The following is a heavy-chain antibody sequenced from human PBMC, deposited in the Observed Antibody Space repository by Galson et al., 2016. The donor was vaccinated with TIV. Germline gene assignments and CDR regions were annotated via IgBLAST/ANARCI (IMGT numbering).Heavy chain of an antibody. D-gene: IGHD3-3*01. V-gene: IGHV3-11*04. J-gene: IGHJ6*02. CDR1: GFTFSDYC. CDR3: ARHGITIFGVIRYQYGMDV. CDR2: ITNSGSAI. Sequence: SLRLSCAASGFTFSDYCMSWIRQAPGKGLEWVSYITNSGSAINYAASVEGRFTISRDNAKNSLYLQMNSLRAEDTAVYYCARHGITIFGVIRYQYGMDVWGQGTTVTVSS.